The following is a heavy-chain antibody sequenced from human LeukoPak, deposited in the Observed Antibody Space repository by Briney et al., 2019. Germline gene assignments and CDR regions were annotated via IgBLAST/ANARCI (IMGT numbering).Heavy chain of an antibody. D-gene: IGHD3-3*01. CDR1: GFTFSSYA. Sequence: GGSLRLSCAASGFTFSSYAMTWVRQAPGKGLEWVASIKHDGSEKYYVDSVRGRFTISRDNTKNLLYLQMSSLRAEDTAVYYCATDRGWRTSGYYLYYFEYWGQGTLVTFSS. CDR2: IKHDGSEK. CDR3: ATDRGWRTSGYYLYYFEY. J-gene: IGHJ4*02. V-gene: IGHV3-7*01.